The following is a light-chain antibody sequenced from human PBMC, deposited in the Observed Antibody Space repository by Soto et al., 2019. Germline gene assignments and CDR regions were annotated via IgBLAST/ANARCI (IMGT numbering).Light chain of an antibody. J-gene: IGKJ2*01. CDR2: AAS. CDR1: QSISSY. V-gene: IGKV1-39*01. Sequence: DIQMTQSPSSLSASVGDRVTITCRASQSISSYLNWYQQKPGKAPKLLIYAASSLQSGVPSRFSGSRSGTEFSLTLSSLQPEDFAIYYCQQYNDYQYTFGQGTKLEIK. CDR3: QQYNDYQYT.